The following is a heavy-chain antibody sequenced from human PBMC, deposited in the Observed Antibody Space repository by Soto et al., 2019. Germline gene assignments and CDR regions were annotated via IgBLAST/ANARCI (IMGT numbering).Heavy chain of an antibody. D-gene: IGHD6-19*01. V-gene: IGHV3-53*04. CDR2: IYSGGGT. J-gene: IGHJ6*01. CDR1: GFTVSSNY. Sequence: EVQLVESGGGLVQPGGSLRLSCAASGFTVSSNYMSWVRQAPGKGLEWVSVIYSGGGTYYADSVRGRFTISRHNSQNTLYLLMNRLRAEDTAVYYCARVKVGYSSGWGIAGGMDVWGQGTTVTVSS. CDR3: ARVKVGYSSGWGIAGGMDV.